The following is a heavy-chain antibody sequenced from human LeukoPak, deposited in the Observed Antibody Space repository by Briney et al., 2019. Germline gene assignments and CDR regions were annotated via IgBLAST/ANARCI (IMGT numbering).Heavy chain of an antibody. CDR1: GFTFSIYA. V-gene: IGHV3-23*01. J-gene: IGHJ4*02. Sequence: GGSLRLSCAASGFTFSIYAMSWVRQAPGKGLEWVSAVSGSGGSTYYADSVKGRFTISRDNSKNTLYMQKDSLRGEDTAVYYCAKDFIGGYHSYFDYWGQGTLVTVSS. CDR3: AKDFIGGYHSYFDY. D-gene: IGHD3-16*01. CDR2: VSGSGGST.